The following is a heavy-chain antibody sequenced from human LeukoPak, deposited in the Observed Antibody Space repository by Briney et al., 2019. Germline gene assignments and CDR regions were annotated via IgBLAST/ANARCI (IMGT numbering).Heavy chain of an antibody. CDR3: ARQVWYEDYYYGMDV. CDR2: IIPSLGIS. J-gene: IGHJ6*02. V-gene: IGHV1-69*04. D-gene: IGHD6-13*01. Sequence: SVTVSFTASGGTFIINAISWVRQAPGQGGEWVGRIIPSLGISTYAQKFQGRVTITADKSTSTAYMELSSLRSEDTAVYYCARQVWYEDYYYGMDVWGQGTTVTVSS. CDR1: GGTFIINA.